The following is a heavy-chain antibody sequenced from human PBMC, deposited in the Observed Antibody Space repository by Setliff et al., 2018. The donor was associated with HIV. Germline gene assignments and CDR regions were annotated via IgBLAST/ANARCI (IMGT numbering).Heavy chain of an antibody. CDR3: ARSIVPVACCYYYLEY. Sequence: KASETLSLTCRVSGGSISGYYWNWIRQPPGKGLEWIGCIYHTGSTYYKPSLKSRVTISVDTSKNQFSLRLSSVAAGDTAVYYCARSIVPVACCYYYLEYWGQGTLVTVSS. J-gene: IGHJ4*02. V-gene: IGHV4-59*04. CDR1: GGSISGYY. CDR2: IYHTGST. D-gene: IGHD3-10*01.